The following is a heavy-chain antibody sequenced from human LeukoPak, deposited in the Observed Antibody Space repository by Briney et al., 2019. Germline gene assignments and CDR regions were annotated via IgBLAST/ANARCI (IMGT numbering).Heavy chain of an antibody. V-gene: IGHV3-53*01. D-gene: IGHD6-6*01. CDR1: GFTVSTNY. CDR2: IYAGGAA. J-gene: IGHJ4*02. CDR3: ANWIGSSSRDY. Sequence: PGRSLRLSCAAPGFTVSTNYLSWVRQAPGKGLEWVSVIYAGGAAYYADYVKGRFTISRDTSNNTLILQMHSLRVEDTAVYYCANWIGSSSRDYWGQGTLVTVSS.